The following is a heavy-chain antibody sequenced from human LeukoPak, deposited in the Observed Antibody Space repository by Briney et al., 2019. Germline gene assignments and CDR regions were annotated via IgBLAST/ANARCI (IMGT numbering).Heavy chain of an antibody. D-gene: IGHD2-15*01. CDR1: GGTFSSYA. Sequence: ASVKVSCKASGGTFSSYAISWVRQAPGQGLEWMGRIIPILGIANYAQKFQGRVTITADKSTSTAYMELSSLRSEDTAVYYCASGAVAVDLDYWGQGTLVTVSS. J-gene: IGHJ4*02. CDR2: IIPILGIA. V-gene: IGHV1-69*04. CDR3: ASGAVAVDLDY.